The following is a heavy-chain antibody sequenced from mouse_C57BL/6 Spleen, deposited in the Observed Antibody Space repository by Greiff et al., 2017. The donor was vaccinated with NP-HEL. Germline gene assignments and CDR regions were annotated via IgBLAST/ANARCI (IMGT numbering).Heavy chain of an antibody. Sequence: QVHVKQSGAELVRPGASVKLSCKASGYTFTDYYINWVKQRLGQGLEWIARIYPGSGNTYYNEKFKGKATLTAEKSSSTAYMQLSSLTSEDSAGYFCAGDYGSSWGYFDVWGTGTTVTVSS. CDR2: IYPGSGNT. CDR3: AGDYGSSWGYFDV. V-gene: IGHV1-76*01. CDR1: GYTFTDYY. J-gene: IGHJ1*03. D-gene: IGHD1-1*01.